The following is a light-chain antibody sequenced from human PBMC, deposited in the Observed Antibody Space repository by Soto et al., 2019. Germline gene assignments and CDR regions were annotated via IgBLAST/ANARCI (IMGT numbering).Light chain of an antibody. V-gene: IGKV3-11*01. CDR3: QQRSNWPPT. J-gene: IGKJ2*01. Sequence: EVVMTQSPATLSVSPGDRATLSCRASQNVDTNVAWYQQKPGQAPRLLVHSASTRATGIPTRFSGSGSGTDFTLTISSLEPEDFAVYYCQQRSNWPPTFGQGTKLEIK. CDR1: QNVDTN. CDR2: SAS.